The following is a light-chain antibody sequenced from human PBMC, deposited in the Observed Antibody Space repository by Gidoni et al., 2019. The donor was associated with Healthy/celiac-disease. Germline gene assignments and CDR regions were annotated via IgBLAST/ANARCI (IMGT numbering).Light chain of an antibody. CDR1: SGSIASNY. Sequence: NFMLTHPHSVSESPGKTVTISCTRSSGSIASNYVQWYQQRPGSATTTVIYEDNQRPTGVPDRFSGSIDSSSNSASLTISGLKTEDEADYYCQSYDSSNWVFGGGTKLTVL. V-gene: IGLV6-57*03. J-gene: IGLJ3*02. CDR2: EDN. CDR3: QSYDSSNWV.